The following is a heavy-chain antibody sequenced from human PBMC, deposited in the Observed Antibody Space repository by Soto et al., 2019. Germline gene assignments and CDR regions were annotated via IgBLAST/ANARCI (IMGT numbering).Heavy chain of an antibody. CDR3: ARALITMVRGVIIMPFDY. D-gene: IGHD3-10*01. CDR2: INPSGGST. V-gene: IGHV1-46*01. J-gene: IGHJ4*02. Sequence: ASVKVSCKASGYTFTSYYMHWVRQAPGQGLEWMGIINPSGGSTSYAQKFQGRVTMTRDTSTSTVYMELSSLRSEDTAVYYCARALITMVRGVIIMPFDYWGQGTLVTVSS. CDR1: GYTFTSYY.